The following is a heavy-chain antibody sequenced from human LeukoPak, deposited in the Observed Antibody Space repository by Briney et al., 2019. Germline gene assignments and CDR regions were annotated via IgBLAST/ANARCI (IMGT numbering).Heavy chain of an antibody. CDR2: IYYSGST. CDR1: GGSISSSGYY. D-gene: IGHD2-15*01. V-gene: IGHV4-31*03. J-gene: IGHJ6*02. Sequence: SETLSLTCTVSGGSISSSGYYWSWIRQHPGKGLEWIGYIYYSGSTYYNPSLKSRVTISVDTSKNQFSLKLSSVTAADTAVYYCASVGYCSGGSCYSGYYGMDVWGQGTTVTVSS. CDR3: ASVGYCSGGSCYSGYYGMDV.